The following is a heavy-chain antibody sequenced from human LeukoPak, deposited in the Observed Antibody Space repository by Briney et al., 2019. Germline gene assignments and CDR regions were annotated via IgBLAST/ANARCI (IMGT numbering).Heavy chain of an antibody. V-gene: IGHV1-18*01. CDR1: GYTFTSYG. CDR3: ARDPSHCSSTSCQGHNWFDP. J-gene: IGHJ5*02. D-gene: IGHD2-2*01. CDR2: ISAYNGNT. Sequence: ASVKVSCKASGYTFTSYGISWVRQAPGQGLEWMGWISAYNGNTNYAQKLQGRVTMTTDTSTSTAYMELRSLRSDDTAVYYCARDPSHCSSTSCQGHNWFDPWGQGTLVTVSS.